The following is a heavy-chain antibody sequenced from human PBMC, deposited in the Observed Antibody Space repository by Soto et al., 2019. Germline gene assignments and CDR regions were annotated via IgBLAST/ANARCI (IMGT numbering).Heavy chain of an antibody. CDR3: ARGGHVVVVTAALDY. D-gene: IGHD2-21*02. J-gene: IGHJ4*02. Sequence: QVQLVQSGAEVKKPGASVKVSCKAAGDTFTDYYIHWVRQAPGQGLEWMGRVNPSGGHTTYAQHFLGRMTMTRDTSTSTLYIELTSLTSEDTAVYYCARGGHVVVVTAALDYWGQRTLVTVSS. CDR2: VNPSGGHT. V-gene: IGHV1-46*01. CDR1: GDTFTDYY.